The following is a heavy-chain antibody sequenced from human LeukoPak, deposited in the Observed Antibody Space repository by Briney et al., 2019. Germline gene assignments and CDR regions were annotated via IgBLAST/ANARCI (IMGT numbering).Heavy chain of an antibody. CDR1: GFTFSSYA. CDR3: AKREVRKVIVVVPAAAYYFDY. J-gene: IGHJ4*02. V-gene: IGHV3-23*01. D-gene: IGHD2-2*01. CDR2: ISGSGGST. Sequence: PGGSLRLSCAASGFTFSSYAMSWVHRAPGKGLEWVSAISGSGGSTYYADSVKGRFTISRDNSKNTLYLQMNSLRAEDTAVYYCAKREVRKVIVVVPAAAYYFDYWGQGTLVTVSS.